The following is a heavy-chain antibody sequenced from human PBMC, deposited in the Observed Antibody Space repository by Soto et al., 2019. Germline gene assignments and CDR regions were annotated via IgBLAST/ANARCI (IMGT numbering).Heavy chain of an antibody. D-gene: IGHD3-3*01. CDR2: IIPIFGTA. CDR1: GGTFSSYA. Sequence: SVKVSCKASGGTFSSYAISWVRQAPGQGLEWMGGIIPIFGTANYAQKFQGRVTITADESTSTAYMELSSLRSEDTAVYYCARDTIFGVVGSDYYYYGMDVWGQGTTVTVSS. J-gene: IGHJ6*02. CDR3: ARDTIFGVVGSDYYYYGMDV. V-gene: IGHV1-69*13.